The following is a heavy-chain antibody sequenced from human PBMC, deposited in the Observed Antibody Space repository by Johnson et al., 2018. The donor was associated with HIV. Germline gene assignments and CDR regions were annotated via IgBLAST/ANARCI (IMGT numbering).Heavy chain of an antibody. CDR2: IYSGGST. J-gene: IGHJ3*02. CDR3: ARDEVAGAFDI. Sequence: VQLVESGGGLAQPGGSLRLSCAASGITVSSNYMSWVRQAPGKGLEWVSVIYSGGSTYYADSVKGRFTISRDNSKNTLYLQMNSLRAEDTAVYYCARDEVAGAFDIWGQGTMVTVSS. V-gene: IGHV3-66*01. CDR1: GITVSSNY.